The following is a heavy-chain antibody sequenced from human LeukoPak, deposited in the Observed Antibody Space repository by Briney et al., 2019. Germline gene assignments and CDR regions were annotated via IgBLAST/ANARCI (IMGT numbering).Heavy chain of an antibody. J-gene: IGHJ4*02. CDR1: GYTFSSYW. CDR3: ARQNDFRLDY. CDR2: IYPGDSDT. V-gene: IGHV5-51*01. D-gene: IGHD3-3*01. Sequence: GESLKISCKGSGYTFSSYWIGWVRQIPGKGLEWMGIIYPGDSDTRYSPSLQGQVTISVDTSIGTAYLQWSSLKASDTAIYYCARQNDFRLDYWGQGTLVTVSS.